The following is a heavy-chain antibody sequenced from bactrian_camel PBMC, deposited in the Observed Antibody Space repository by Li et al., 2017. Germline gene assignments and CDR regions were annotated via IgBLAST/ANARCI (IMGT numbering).Heavy chain of an antibody. CDR1: GFTFNTAD. J-gene: IGHJ4*01. D-gene: IGHD2*01. Sequence: VQLVESGGGLVQPGGSLRLSCAASGFTFNTADMSWVRQAPGKALEWVSTISKGGHNIYYTESVRGRFTISRDNAENTVYLQMKGLKSEDTALYYCATEPYYSGGYYNYWGQGTQVTVS. V-gene: IGHV3S40*01. CDR2: ISKGGHNI. CDR3: ATEPYYSGGYYNY.